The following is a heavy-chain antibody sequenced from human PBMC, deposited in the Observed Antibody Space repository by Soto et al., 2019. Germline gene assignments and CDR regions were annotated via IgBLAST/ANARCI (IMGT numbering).Heavy chain of an antibody. CDR1: GYTFTSYA. Sequence: QVQLVQSGAEVKKPGASVKVSCKASGYTFTSYAMHWVRQAPGQRLEWMGWINASNGNTKYSQKFQGRVTITRDTXXXTAXXXXXXXXXXXXXXXYCARAPAMAAALDYXXQGXXVTVSX. J-gene: IGHJ4*02. CDR3: ARAPAMAAALDY. V-gene: IGHV1-3*01. D-gene: IGHD6-13*01. CDR2: INASNGNT.